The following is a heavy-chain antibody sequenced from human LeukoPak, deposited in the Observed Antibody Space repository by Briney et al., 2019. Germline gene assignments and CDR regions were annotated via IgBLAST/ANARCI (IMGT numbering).Heavy chain of an antibody. V-gene: IGHV3-74*01. Sequence: PGGSLRLPCAASGFTFSSYWMHWVRQAPGKGLVWVSRINSDGSSTSYADSVKGRFTISRDNAKNTLYLQMNSLRAEDTAVYYCARDGYSYGKEEFDYWGQGTLVTVSS. CDR1: GFTFSSYW. CDR2: INSDGSST. J-gene: IGHJ4*02. CDR3: ARDGYSYGKEEFDY. D-gene: IGHD5-18*01.